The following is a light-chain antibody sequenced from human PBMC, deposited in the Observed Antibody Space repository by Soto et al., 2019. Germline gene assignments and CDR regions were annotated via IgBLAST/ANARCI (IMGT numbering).Light chain of an antibody. CDR2: AAS. CDR3: QQYGSSSWT. V-gene: IGKV3-20*01. J-gene: IGKJ1*01. Sequence: EIVLTQSPGTLSSSPGERATLSCRSSQSVSSTYLAWYQQKPGQTPRLLISAASNLATGVPDRFSGSGSGTDFALTISRLEPEDFAVYYCQQYGSSSWTFGQGTRVEI. CDR1: QSVSSTY.